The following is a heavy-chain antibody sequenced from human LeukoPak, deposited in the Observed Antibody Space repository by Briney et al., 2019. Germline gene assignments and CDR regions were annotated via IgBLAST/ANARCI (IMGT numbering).Heavy chain of an antibody. CDR2: MYYSGSA. D-gene: IGHD2-2*01. Sequence: SETLSLTCTVSGGSISGSYWSWIRQPPGKGLEWIGYMYYSGSANYNPSLKSRVTISVDTSKNHFSLKLSSVSAADTAVYYCARRYYSSTSCPFDYWGQGTLVTVSS. J-gene: IGHJ4*02. V-gene: IGHV4-59*01. CDR3: ARRYYSSTSCPFDY. CDR1: GGSISGSY.